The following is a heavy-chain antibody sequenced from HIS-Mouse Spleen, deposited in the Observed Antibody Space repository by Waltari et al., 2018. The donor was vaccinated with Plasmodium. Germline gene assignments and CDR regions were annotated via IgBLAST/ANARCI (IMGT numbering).Heavy chain of an antibody. J-gene: IGHJ4*02. D-gene: IGHD3-10*01. CDR1: GGSFSGYY. CDR2: INQSGST. CDR3: ASSGSGSYYY. Sequence: QVQLQQWGAGLLKPSETLSLTCAVYGGSFSGYYWSWIRQPPGKGLEWIGEINQSGSTNHNPSLKSRVNISVDTSKNQFSLKLSSVTAADTAVYYCASSGSGSYYYWGQGTLVTVSS. V-gene: IGHV4-34*01.